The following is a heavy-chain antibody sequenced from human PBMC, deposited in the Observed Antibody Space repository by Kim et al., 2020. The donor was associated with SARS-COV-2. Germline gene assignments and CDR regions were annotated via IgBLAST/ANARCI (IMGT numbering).Heavy chain of an antibody. Sequence: GGSLRLSCAASGFTFSSFAMTWVRQAPGKGLEWVSILSDSGGDTFYDDSVKGRFTISRDNSKNTLYLQMNSLRAEDTVVYYCAKKGISARGQWYFDLWGRGTLVTVSS. CDR2: LSDSGGDT. V-gene: IGHV3-23*01. D-gene: IGHD6-25*01. CDR1: GFTFSSFA. J-gene: IGHJ2*01. CDR3: AKKGISARGQWYFDL.